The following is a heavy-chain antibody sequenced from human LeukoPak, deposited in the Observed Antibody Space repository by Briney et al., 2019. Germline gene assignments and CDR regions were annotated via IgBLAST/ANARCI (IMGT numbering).Heavy chain of an antibody. Sequence: GGSLRLSCAASGFTFSSYAMHWVRQAPGKGLEWVAVISYDGSNKYYADSVKGRFTISRDNSKNTLYLQMNSLRAEDTAVYYCAGDRSGGYYDFWSGYRNYGMDVWGQGTTVTVSS. J-gene: IGHJ6*02. D-gene: IGHD3-3*01. CDR1: GFTFSSYA. V-gene: IGHV3-30-3*01. CDR2: ISYDGSNK. CDR3: AGDRSGGYYDFWSGYRNYGMDV.